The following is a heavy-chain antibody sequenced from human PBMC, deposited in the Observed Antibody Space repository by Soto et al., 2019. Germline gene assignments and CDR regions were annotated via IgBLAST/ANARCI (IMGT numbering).Heavy chain of an antibody. J-gene: IGHJ4*02. V-gene: IGHV3-7*01. Sequence: GGSLRLSCAVPKFTFGDYWMSWVRQAPGKGLEWVSNIKQDGSDKNYADPVKGRFIISGDNVDNSMYLQMNSLRAEDTAVYYCASLSYGQLRYFDNWGQGTLVTVSS. D-gene: IGHD1-1*01. CDR2: IKQDGSDK. CDR1: KFTFGDYW. CDR3: ASLSYGQLRYFDN.